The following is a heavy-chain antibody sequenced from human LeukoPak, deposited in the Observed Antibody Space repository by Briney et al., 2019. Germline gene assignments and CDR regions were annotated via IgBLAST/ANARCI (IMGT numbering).Heavy chain of an antibody. D-gene: IGHD3-16*02. Sequence: PSETLSLTCAVYGGSFSGYYWSWIRQPPGKGLEWIGEINHSGSTNYNPSLKSRVTISVDTSKNQFSLKLSSVTAADTAVYYCARGQYMITFGGVIARSAFDFWGQGTMVTVSS. V-gene: IGHV4-34*01. CDR2: INHSGST. J-gene: IGHJ3*01. CDR3: ARGQYMITFGGVIARSAFDF. CDR1: GGSFSGYY.